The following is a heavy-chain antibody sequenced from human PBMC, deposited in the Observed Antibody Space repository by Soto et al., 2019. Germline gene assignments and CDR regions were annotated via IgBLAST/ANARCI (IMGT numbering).Heavy chain of an antibody. V-gene: IGHV4-59*01. CDR3: ARGNDYYYYYMDV. Sequence: PSETLSLTCAVYGGSFSSYYWSWIRQPPGKGLEWIGYIYYSGSTNYNPSLKSRVTISVDTSKNQFSLKLSSVTAADTAVYYCARGNDYYYYYMDVWGKGTTVTVSS. J-gene: IGHJ6*03. CDR2: IYYSGST. CDR1: GGSFSSYY.